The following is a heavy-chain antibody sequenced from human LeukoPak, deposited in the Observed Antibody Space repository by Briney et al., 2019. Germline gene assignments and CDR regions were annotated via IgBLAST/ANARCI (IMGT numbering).Heavy chain of an antibody. CDR1: GGTFSSYG. CDR3: ARVRPKPINWFDP. V-gene: IGHV1-18*01. J-gene: IGHJ5*02. Sequence: ASVKVSCKASGGTFSSYGISWVRQAPGQGLEWMGWISAYNGNTNYAQKLQGRVTMTTDTSTSTAYMELRSLRSDDTAVYYCARVRPKPINWFDPWGQGTLVTVSS. CDR2: ISAYNGNT.